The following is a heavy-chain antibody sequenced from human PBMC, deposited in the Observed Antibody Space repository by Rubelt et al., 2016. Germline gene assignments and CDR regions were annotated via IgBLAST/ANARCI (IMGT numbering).Heavy chain of an antibody. CDR3: GRGSSGYYATFDY. CDR2: INHSGST. CDR1: GGSFSGYY. D-gene: IGHD3-22*01. V-gene: IGHV4-34*01. Sequence: QVQLQQWGAGLLKPSETLSLTCAVYGGSFSGYYWSWIRQPPGKGLEWIGEINHSGSTNYNPSLKSRVTISVDTSKNQFSLKLSSVTAADTAVYYCGRGSSGYYATFDYWGQGTLVTVSS. J-gene: IGHJ4*02.